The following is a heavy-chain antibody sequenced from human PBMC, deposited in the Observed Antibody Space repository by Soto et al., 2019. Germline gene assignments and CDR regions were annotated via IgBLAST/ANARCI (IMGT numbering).Heavy chain of an antibody. D-gene: IGHD2-8*01. Sequence: SETLSLTCTVSGGSISSSSYYWGWIRQPPGKGLEWIGSIYYSGSTYYNPSLKSRVTISVDTSKNQFSLKLSSVTAADTAVYYCARHQSRTKDMDVWGQGTTVTVSS. V-gene: IGHV4-39*01. CDR1: GGSISSSSYY. CDR2: IYYSGST. J-gene: IGHJ6*02. CDR3: ARHQSRTKDMDV.